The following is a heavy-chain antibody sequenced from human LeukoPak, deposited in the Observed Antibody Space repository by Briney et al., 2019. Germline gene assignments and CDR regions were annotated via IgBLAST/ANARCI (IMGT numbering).Heavy chain of an antibody. CDR3: ANEGTTRNWFDP. CDR1: GGSISSSSYY. V-gene: IGHV4-39*01. Sequence: PSETLSLTCTVSGGSISSSSYYWGWIRQPPGKGLEWIGSIYYSGSTYYNPSLKSRVTISVDTSKNQFSLKLSSVTAADTAVYYCANEGTTRNWFDPWGQGTLVTVSS. D-gene: IGHD1-14*01. J-gene: IGHJ5*02. CDR2: IYYSGST.